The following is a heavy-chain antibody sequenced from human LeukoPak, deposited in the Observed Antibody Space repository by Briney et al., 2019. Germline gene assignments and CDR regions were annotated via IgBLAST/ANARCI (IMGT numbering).Heavy chain of an antibody. CDR3: TPQEIRYGYYDY. CDR1: GFTFSNAW. CDR2: IKSKTDGGTT. V-gene: IGHV3-15*01. D-gene: IGHD5-18*01. Sequence: PGGSLRLSCAASGFTFSNAWMSWVRQAPGKGLEWVGRIKSKTDGGTTDYAAPVKGRFTISRDDSKNTLYLQMNSLKTEDTAVYYCTPQEIRYGYYDYWGQGTLVTVSS. J-gene: IGHJ4*02.